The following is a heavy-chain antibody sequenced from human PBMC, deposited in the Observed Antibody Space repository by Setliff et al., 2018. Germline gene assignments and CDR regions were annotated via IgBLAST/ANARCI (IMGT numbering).Heavy chain of an antibody. J-gene: IGHJ6*03. Sequence: GGSLRLSCAASGFTFSSYWMSWVRRAPGKGLEWVANIKQDGSEKYYVDSVKGRFTISRDNAKNSLYLQMNSLRAEDTAVYYCARVLKIEYKEWLGYYYYMDVWGKGTTVTVSS. CDR1: GFTFSSYW. CDR3: ARVLKIEYKEWLGYYYYMDV. V-gene: IGHV3-7*01. CDR2: IKQDGSEK. D-gene: IGHD3-3*01.